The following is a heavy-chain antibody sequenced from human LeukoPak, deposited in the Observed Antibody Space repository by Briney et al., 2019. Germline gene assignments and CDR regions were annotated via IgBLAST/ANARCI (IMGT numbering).Heavy chain of an antibody. CDR1: GYTFTRYD. CDR3: ARVRGRSGATSYY. CDR2: MNPNSGNT. J-gene: IGHJ4*02. D-gene: IGHD1-26*01. V-gene: IGHV1-8*01. Sequence: ASVKVSCKASGYTFTRYDINWVRQATGQGLEWMGWMNPNSGNTGYAQKFQGRVTMTRNTSISTAYMELSSLRSEDTAVYYCARVRGRSGATSYYWGQGTRVTVSS.